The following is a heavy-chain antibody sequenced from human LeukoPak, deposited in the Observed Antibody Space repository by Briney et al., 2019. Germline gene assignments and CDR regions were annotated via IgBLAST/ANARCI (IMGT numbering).Heavy chain of an antibody. D-gene: IGHD3-10*01. J-gene: IGHJ4*02. CDR1: GYTLTELS. CDR3: ARADGSGSYYNRGDY. Sequence: ASVKVSCKVSGYTLTELSMHWVRQAPGKGLEWMGWISAYNGNTNYAQKLQGRVTMTTGTSTSTAYMELRSLRSDDTAVYYCARADGSGSYYNRGDYWGQGTLVTVSS. CDR2: ISAYNGNT. V-gene: IGHV1-18*01.